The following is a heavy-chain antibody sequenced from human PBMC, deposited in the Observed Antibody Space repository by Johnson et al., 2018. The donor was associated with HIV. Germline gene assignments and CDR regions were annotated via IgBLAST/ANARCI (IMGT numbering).Heavy chain of an antibody. CDR3: ARDYHYVWGSSYGFDI. Sequence: EVHLVESGGGLVQPGGSLRLSCAASGFTVSSNYMNWVRQAPGKGLEWVSVLYSGGSTYYADFVKDRFIISRDNSKNTLYLQMNSLRAEDTAVYYCARDYHYVWGSSYGFDIWGQGTMVIVSS. J-gene: IGHJ3*02. CDR1: GFTVSSNY. V-gene: IGHV3-66*01. D-gene: IGHD3-16*01. CDR2: LYSGGST.